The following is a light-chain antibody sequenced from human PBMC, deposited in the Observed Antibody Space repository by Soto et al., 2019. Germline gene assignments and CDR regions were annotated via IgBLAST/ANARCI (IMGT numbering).Light chain of an antibody. CDR1: QSISSY. CDR2: AAS. J-gene: IGKJ1*01. CDR3: QQSYSTPRGT. V-gene: IGKV1-39*01. Sequence: DIQMTQSPSSLSASVGDRVTITCRASQSISSYLNWYQQKPGKAPKLLIYAASSLQSGVPSRFSGSGSGTDFTLTISSLQPEDFVTYYCQQSYSTPRGTFGQGTKVEIK.